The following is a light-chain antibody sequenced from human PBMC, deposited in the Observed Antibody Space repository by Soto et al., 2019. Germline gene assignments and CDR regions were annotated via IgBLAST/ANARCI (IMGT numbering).Light chain of an antibody. CDR3: AAWDDSLNGVV. CDR2: NNN. Sequence: QSVLTQPPSASGTPGQRFTIACSGSSSNIGSTTVKWYQQLPGTAPKLRIYNNNQRPSGVPDRFSGSKSGASASLAISGLQAEDEADYYCAAWDDSLNGVVFGGGTKLTVL. J-gene: IGLJ3*02. V-gene: IGLV1-44*01. CDR1: SSNIGSTT.